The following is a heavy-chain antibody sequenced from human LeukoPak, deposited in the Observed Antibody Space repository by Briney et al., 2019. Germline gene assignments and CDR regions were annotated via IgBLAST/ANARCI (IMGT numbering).Heavy chain of an antibody. CDR3: ARDYYDSSGYYYLPDY. J-gene: IGHJ4*02. D-gene: IGHD3-22*01. V-gene: IGHV3-30*03. Sequence: GGSLRLSCVASGLPIADFAMHWVRQAPGKGLEWVAVISYDGRKMKYADSVKGRFTISRDNSKDTLSLHMNTLRTEDTAVYYCARDYYDSSGYYYLPDYWGQGTLVTVSS. CDR1: GLPIADFA. CDR2: ISYDGRKM.